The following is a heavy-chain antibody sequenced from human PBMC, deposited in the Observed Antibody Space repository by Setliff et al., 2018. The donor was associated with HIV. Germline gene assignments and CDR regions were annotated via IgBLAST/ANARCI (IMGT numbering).Heavy chain of an antibody. D-gene: IGHD5-18*01. CDR3: AREGKTALVTKYFDY. CDR2: IYYSGST. V-gene: IGHV4-31*03. Sequence: SETLSLTCTVSGGSITSGTYYWNWIRQHPGKGLEWIGYIYYSGSTYYNPSLKSRITISVDTSKNQFSLTLNSVTAADTAVYYCAREGKTALVTKYFDYWGHGKLVTVSS. J-gene: IGHJ4*01. CDR1: GGSITSGTYY.